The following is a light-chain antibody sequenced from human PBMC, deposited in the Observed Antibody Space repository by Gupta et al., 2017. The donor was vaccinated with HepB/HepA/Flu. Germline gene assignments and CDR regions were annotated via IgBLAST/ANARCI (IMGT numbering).Light chain of an antibody. CDR3: SSYTSSSTLYV. V-gene: IGLV2-14*01. CDR1: SSDVGGYNY. Sequence: QSALTQPASVSGSPGPSITISCTGTSSDVGGYNYVSWYQQHPGKAPKLMIYDVSNRPSGVSNRFSGSKPGNTASLTISGLQAEDEADYYCSSYTSSSTLYVFGTGTKVTVL. J-gene: IGLJ1*01. CDR2: DVS.